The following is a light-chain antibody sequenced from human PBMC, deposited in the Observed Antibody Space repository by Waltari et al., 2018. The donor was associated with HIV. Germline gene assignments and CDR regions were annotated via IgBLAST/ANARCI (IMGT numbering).Light chain of an antibody. V-gene: IGKV4-1*01. Sequence: DIVMTQSPDSLAVSLGERATINCKSRQSVLYSSNNKNDLAWYQQKPGQPPKLLIYWASTRESVVSDRFSGSGSGTDFTLTISSLQAEDVAVYYCQQYYNTPYTFGQGTKLEIK. CDR2: WAS. J-gene: IGKJ2*01. CDR1: QSVLYSSNNKND. CDR3: QQYYNTPYT.